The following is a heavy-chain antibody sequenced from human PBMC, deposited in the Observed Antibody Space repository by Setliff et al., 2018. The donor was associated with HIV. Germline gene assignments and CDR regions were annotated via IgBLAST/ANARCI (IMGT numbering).Heavy chain of an antibody. CDR2: FYYSGST. V-gene: IGHV4-39*01. D-gene: IGHD3-10*01. J-gene: IGHJ4*02. Sequence: PSETLSLTCTVSGVSFGSSDYYRAWIRQPPGKGLEWIGSFYYSGSTYYNPSLKSRVTISVDTSKNQFSLRLTSVTAADTAVYYCARNTRAGDFDYWGRGTLVTVSS. CDR3: ARNTRAGDFDY. CDR1: GVSFGSSDYY.